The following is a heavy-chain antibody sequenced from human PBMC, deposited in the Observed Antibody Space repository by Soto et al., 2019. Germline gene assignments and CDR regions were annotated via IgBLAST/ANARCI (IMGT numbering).Heavy chain of an antibody. V-gene: IGHV1-69*13. CDR3: AREAPYRTSATCPKFYDMDV. Sequence: RASVKVSCKASGGTFGSYAITWVRRAPGQGLEWLGGIIPILNSPAYAQKFQARVVITADEITNTAYMELNSLRFDDTAVYYCAREAPYRTSATCPKFYDMDVWGQGTTVTVSS. D-gene: IGHD1-26*01. CDR2: IIPILNSP. CDR1: GGTFGSYA. J-gene: IGHJ6*02.